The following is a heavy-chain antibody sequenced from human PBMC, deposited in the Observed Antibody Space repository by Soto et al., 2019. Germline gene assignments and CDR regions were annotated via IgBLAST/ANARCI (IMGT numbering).Heavy chain of an antibody. V-gene: IGHV1-18*01. CDR2: IGTHNGDT. J-gene: IGHJ5*02. D-gene: IGHD3-3*01. Sequence: QVQLVQSGTEVKKPGASVKVSCKASGYTFNNYGLSWVRQAPGQGLEWVGWIGTHNGDTTYAQSFQGRVTMTIDTSTTTSYMELTSLTFDDTAVYFCARDWRGAEGFDPWGQGTLVIVSS. CDR3: ARDWRGAEGFDP. CDR1: GYTFNNYG.